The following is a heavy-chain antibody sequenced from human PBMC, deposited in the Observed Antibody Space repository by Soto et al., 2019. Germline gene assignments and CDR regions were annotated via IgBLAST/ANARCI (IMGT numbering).Heavy chain of an antibody. Sequence: SVKVSCKASGGTFSSYTISWVRQAPGQGLEWMGRIIPILGIANYAQKFQGRVTITADKSTSTAYMELSSLRSEDTAVYYCARGPPIAVAGTSDYWGQGTLVTVSS. D-gene: IGHD6-19*01. V-gene: IGHV1-69*02. CDR3: ARGPPIAVAGTSDY. CDR2: IIPILGIA. J-gene: IGHJ4*02. CDR1: GGTFSSYT.